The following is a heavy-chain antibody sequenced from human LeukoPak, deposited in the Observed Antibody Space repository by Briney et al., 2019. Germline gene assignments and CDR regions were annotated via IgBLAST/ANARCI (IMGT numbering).Heavy chain of an antibody. V-gene: IGHV4-59*12. CDR3: ARASSGWGFY. D-gene: IGHD6-19*01. CDR2: IYYSGST. Sequence: SETLSLTCTVSGGSISSYYWSWIRQPPGKGLEWIGYIYYSGSTYYNPSLKSRVTISVDTSKNQFSLKLSSVSAADTAVYYCARASSGWGFYWGQGTLVTVSS. CDR1: GGSISSYY. J-gene: IGHJ4*02.